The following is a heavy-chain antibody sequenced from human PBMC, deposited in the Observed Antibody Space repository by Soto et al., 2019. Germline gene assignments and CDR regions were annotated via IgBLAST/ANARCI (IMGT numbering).Heavy chain of an antibody. CDR2: ISSSSSYI. Sequence: PGGSLRLSCAASGFTFSIYSMNWFRQAPGKGLEWVSSISSSSSYIYYADSVKGRFTISRDNAKNSLYLQMNSLRAEDTAVYYCARMEQQLVRGELAVAPYFDYWGQGTLVTVSS. J-gene: IGHJ4*02. D-gene: IGHD6-13*01. CDR3: ARMEQQLVRGELAVAPYFDY. V-gene: IGHV3-21*01. CDR1: GFTFSIYS.